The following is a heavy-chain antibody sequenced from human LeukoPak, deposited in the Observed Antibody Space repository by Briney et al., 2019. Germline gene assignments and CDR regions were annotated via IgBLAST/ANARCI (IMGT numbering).Heavy chain of an antibody. CDR1: GFTFSTYN. CDR3: AKPRGVGATYYFDY. V-gene: IGHV3-21*04. J-gene: IGHJ4*02. Sequence: GGSLRLSCAASGFTFSTYNMNWVRQAPGKGLEWVSSISVGSSYIYYADSVKGRFTISRDNSKNTLYLQMNSLRAEDTAVYYCAKPRGVGATYYFDYWGQGTLVTVSS. CDR2: ISVGSSYI. D-gene: IGHD1-26*01.